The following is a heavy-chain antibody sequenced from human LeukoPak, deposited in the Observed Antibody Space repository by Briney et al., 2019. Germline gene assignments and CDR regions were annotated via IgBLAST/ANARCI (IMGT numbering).Heavy chain of an antibody. D-gene: IGHD1-26*01. V-gene: IGHV3-7*03. J-gene: IGHJ4*02. Sequence: GRSLRLSCAVSGLTFSSYWMTWVRQALGKGLEWVASIKLDGTEKYYADSVKGRFTTSTDNAKNSLYLQMNSLRVEDTALYYCTTGGAVVGPTHLYLDYWGQGTLVAVSS. CDR1: GLTFSSYW. CDR2: IKLDGTEK. CDR3: TTGGAVVGPTHLYLDY.